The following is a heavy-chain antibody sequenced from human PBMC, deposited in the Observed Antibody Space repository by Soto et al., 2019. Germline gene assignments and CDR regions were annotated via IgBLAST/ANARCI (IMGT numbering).Heavy chain of an antibody. J-gene: IGHJ4*02. D-gene: IGHD2-8*01. CDR1: GGSISSYY. Sequence: PSETLSLTCTVSGGSISSYYWSWIRQPPGKGLEWIGYIYYSGSTNYNPSLKSRVTISVDTSKNQFSLKLSSVTAADTAVYYCARAMEGYCTNGVCPLFDYWGQGTLVTVSS. CDR3: ARAMEGYCTNGVCPLFDY. V-gene: IGHV4-59*01. CDR2: IYYSGST.